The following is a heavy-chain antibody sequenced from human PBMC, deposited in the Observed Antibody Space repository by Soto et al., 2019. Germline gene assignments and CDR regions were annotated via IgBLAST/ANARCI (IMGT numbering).Heavy chain of an antibody. CDR3: ARAVGPTGSLHYFDY. J-gene: IGHJ4*02. V-gene: IGHV4-34*01. D-gene: IGHD1-26*01. CDR2: INHSGST. CDR1: GGSFSGYY. Sequence: SETLSLTCAVYGGSFSGYYWSWIRQPPGKGLEWIGEINHSGSTNYNPSLKSRVTISVDTSKNQFSLKLSSVTAADTAVYSCARAVGPTGSLHYFDYWGQGTLVTVSS.